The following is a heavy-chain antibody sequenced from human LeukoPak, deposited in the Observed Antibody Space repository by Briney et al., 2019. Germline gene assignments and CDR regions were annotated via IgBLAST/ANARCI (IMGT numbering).Heavy chain of an antibody. CDR1: GITFRSYA. Sequence: GGSLRLSCAAPGITFRSYAMSWVRQAPGEGLEWVSVISGNGGGTYYADSVKGRFTISRDNSKNTLYLQMNSLRAEDTAVYYCARVGILGATCYFDYWGQGTLVTVSS. CDR2: ISGNGGGT. J-gene: IGHJ4*02. V-gene: IGHV3-23*01. D-gene: IGHD1-26*01. CDR3: ARVGILGATCYFDY.